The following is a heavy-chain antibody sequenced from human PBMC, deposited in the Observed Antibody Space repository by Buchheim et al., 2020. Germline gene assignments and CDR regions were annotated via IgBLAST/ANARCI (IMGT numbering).Heavy chain of an antibody. CDR3: ARDLWFGYYFDY. D-gene: IGHD3-10*01. J-gene: IGHJ4*02. CDR2: ISYDGSNK. Sequence: QVQLVESGGGVVQPGRSLRLSCAASGFTFSSYAMHWVRQAPGKGLEWVAVISYDGSNKYYAASVKGRFTISRDNSKNTLYLQMNSLRAEDTAVYYCARDLWFGYYFDYWGQGTL. V-gene: IGHV3-30-3*01. CDR1: GFTFSSYA.